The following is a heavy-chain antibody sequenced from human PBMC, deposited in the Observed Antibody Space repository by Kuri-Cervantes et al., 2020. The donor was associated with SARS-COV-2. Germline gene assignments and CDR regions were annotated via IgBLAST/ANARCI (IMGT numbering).Heavy chain of an antibody. CDR1: GFTFDDYA. V-gene: IGHV3-9*01. J-gene: IGHJ6*03. Sequence: GGSLRLSCAASGFTFDDYAMHWVRQAPGKGLEWVSGISWNSGSIGYVDSVKGRFTISRDNAKNSLYLQMNSLRAEDTAVYYCARDRKYYDFWSGPNYYMDVWGKGTTVTVSS. CDR2: ISWNSGSI. CDR3: ARDRKYYDFWSGPNYYMDV. D-gene: IGHD3-3*01.